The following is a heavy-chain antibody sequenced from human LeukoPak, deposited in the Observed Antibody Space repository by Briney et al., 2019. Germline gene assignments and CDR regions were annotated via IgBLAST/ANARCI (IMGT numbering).Heavy chain of an antibody. J-gene: IGHJ4*02. D-gene: IGHD3-16*02. CDR3: ARDPFTFGGVIAILGFDY. CDR2: IYYSGST. Sequence: KSSETLSLTCTVSGGSISSSSYYWGWIRQPPGKGLEWIGSIYYSGSTYYNPSLKSRVTISVDTSKNQFSLKLSSVTAADTAVYYCARDPFTFGGVIAILGFDYWGQGTLVTVSS. V-gene: IGHV4-39*02. CDR1: GGSISSSSYY.